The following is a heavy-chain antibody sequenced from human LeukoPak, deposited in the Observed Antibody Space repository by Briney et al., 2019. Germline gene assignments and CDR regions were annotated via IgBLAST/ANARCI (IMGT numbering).Heavy chain of an antibody. CDR1: GGSISSYY. CDR2: IYYSGST. D-gene: IGHD5-18*01. V-gene: IGHV4-59*12. Sequence: SETLSLTCTVSGGSISSYYWSWIRQPPGKGLEWIGYIYYSGSTNYNPSLKSRVTISVDTSKNQFSLKLSSVTAADTAVYYCARERTAMQDYWGQGTLVTVSS. J-gene: IGHJ4*02. CDR3: ARERTAMQDY.